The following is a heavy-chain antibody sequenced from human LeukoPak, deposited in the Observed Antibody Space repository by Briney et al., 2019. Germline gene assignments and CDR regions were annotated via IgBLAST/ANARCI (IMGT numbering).Heavy chain of an antibody. Sequence: GGSLRLSCAASGFTFSSYGMSWVRQAPGKGLEWVSGISGSGGSAYYADSVKGRFTISRDNAKNTLYLQMNSLRAEDTAVYYCATGNYNRPFDYWGQGTLVTVSS. D-gene: IGHD1-7*01. J-gene: IGHJ4*02. CDR3: ATGNYNRPFDY. CDR2: ISGSGGSA. CDR1: GFTFSSYG. V-gene: IGHV3-23*01.